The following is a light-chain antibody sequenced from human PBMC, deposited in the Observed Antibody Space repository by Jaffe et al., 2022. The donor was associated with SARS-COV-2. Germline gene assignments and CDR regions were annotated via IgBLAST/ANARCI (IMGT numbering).Light chain of an antibody. CDR3: QHYNDLPPRYT. J-gene: IGKJ2*01. V-gene: IGKV1-33*01. CDR1: QDISKH. Sequence: DIQMTQSPSSLPASVGDRVTITCQASQDISKHLNWYQVKPGKAPKLLIYDASNLETGVPSRFSGSGSGTDFTFTISSLQPEDIATYFCQHYNDLPPRYTFGQGTKLEI. CDR2: DAS.